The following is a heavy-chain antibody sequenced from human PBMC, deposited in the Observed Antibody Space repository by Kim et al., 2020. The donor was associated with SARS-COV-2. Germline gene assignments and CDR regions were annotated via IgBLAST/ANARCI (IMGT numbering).Heavy chain of an antibody. Sequence: GGSLRLSCAASGFTVSSNYMSWVRQAPGKGLEWVSVIYSGGSTYYADSVKGRFTISRHNSKNTLYLQMNSLRAEDTAVYYCARSLEGGSSWDAFDIWGQGTMVTVSS. J-gene: IGHJ3*02. V-gene: IGHV3-53*04. CDR1: GFTVSSNY. CDR2: IYSGGST. D-gene: IGHD6-13*01. CDR3: ARSLEGGSSWDAFDI.